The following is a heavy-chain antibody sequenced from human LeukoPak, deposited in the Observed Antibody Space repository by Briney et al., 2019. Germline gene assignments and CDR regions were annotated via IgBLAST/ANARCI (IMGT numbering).Heavy chain of an antibody. J-gene: IGHJ5*02. V-gene: IGHV1-2*04. CDR2: INPNSGGT. D-gene: IGHD5-24*01. CDR3: ARDGGYNENWFDP. CDR1: GYTFTGYY. Sequence: GASVKVSCKASGYTFTGYYMHWVRQAPGQGLEWMGWINPNSGGTNYAQKFQGWVTMTRDTSISTAYMELSRLRSDDTAVYYCARDGGYNENWFDPWGQGTLVTVSS.